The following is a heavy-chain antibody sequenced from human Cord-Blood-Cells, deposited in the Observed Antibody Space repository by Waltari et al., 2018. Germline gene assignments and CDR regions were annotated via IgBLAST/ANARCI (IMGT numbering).Heavy chain of an antibody. CDR1: GASVSSNSAA. J-gene: IGHJ6*02. Sequence: QVQLQQSGPGLVKPSQTLSLTCAISGASVSSNSAAWNWTRQSPSRGLEWLGRTYYRSKWYNDYAVSVKSRITINPDTSKNQFSLQLNSVTPEDTAVYYCARDLATPPFRYYYYGMDVWGQGTTVTVSS. CDR3: ARDLATPPFRYYYYGMDV. V-gene: IGHV6-1*01. CDR2: TYYRSKWYN. D-gene: IGHD3-3*02.